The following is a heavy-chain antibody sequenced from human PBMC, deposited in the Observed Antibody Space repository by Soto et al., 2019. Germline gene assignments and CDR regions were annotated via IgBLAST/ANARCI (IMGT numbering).Heavy chain of an antibody. CDR1: GFTFSSYA. D-gene: IGHD3-22*01. CDR3: ARQYYYDSSGFAY. CDR2: ISYDGSNK. J-gene: IGHJ4*02. Sequence: QVQLVESGGGVVQPGRSLRLSCAASGFTFSSYAMHWVGQAPGKGLEWVAVISYDGSNKYYADSVKGRFTISRDNSKNTLYLQMNSLRAEDTAVYYCARQYYYDSSGFAYWGQGTLVTVSS. V-gene: IGHV3-30-3*01.